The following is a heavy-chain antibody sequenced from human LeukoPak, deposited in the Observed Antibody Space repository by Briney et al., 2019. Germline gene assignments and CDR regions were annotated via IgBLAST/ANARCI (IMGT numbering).Heavy chain of an antibody. D-gene: IGHD1/OR15-1a*01. CDR3: ALRAREHRVISPDNWFDP. CDR2: ISDSGST. V-gene: IGHV4-59*08. Sequence: SETLSLTCTVSGGSISTYYWSWIRQPPGKGLEWIGFISDSGSTNYNPSLRSRVTMSVDTSKNQFSLNLSSVTAADTAVYFCALRAREHRVISPDNWFDPWGQGTLVTVSS. J-gene: IGHJ5*02. CDR1: GGSISTYY.